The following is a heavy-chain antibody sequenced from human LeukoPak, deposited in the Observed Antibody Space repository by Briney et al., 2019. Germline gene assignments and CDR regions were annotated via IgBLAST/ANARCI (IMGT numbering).Heavy chain of an antibody. Sequence: GESLKISCKGSGYSFTSYWIAWVRQMPGKGLEWMGIIYPGGSDTRYSPSFQGQVTISADKSISTAYLQWSSLKASDTAMYYCARRIVAQGNAFDIWGQGTMVTVSS. V-gene: IGHV5-51*01. J-gene: IGHJ3*02. D-gene: IGHD1-26*01. CDR3: ARRIVAQGNAFDI. CDR1: GYSFTSYW. CDR2: IYPGGSDT.